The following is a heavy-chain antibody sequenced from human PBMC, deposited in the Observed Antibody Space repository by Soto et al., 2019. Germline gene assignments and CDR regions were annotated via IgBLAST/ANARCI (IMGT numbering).Heavy chain of an antibody. J-gene: IGHJ3*02. CDR1: GYTFINHG. CDR2: ISGYNGNT. V-gene: IGHV1-18*04. D-gene: IGHD1-26*01. CDR3: ARVGVGTRLDAFDI. Sequence: QVQLVQSGVEVNKPGAAVKVSCKTSGYTFINHGISWVRQAPGQGLEWMGWISGYNGNTKYAQRFQGRVTLTTDTSTRTAYMELRSLRSDDAAMYYCARVGVGTRLDAFDIWGQGTVVTVSS.